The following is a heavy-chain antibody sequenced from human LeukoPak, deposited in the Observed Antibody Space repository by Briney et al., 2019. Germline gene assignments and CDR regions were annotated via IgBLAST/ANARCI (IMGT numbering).Heavy chain of an antibody. CDR3: SLARSEYHYGMDV. J-gene: IGHJ6*02. Sequence: SQTLSLTRAISGDSVSSISVAWNWIGQSPSRGLEWLGRTHYRSKWYYEYAVSVKSRINISPDTSKNQFSLQLTSVTPEDTAVYYCSLARSEYHYGMDVWGQGTTVTVSS. V-gene: IGHV6-1*01. CDR1: GDSVSSISVA. CDR2: THYRSKWYY.